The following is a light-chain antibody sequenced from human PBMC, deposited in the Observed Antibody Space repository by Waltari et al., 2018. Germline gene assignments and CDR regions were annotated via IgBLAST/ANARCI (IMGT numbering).Light chain of an antibody. J-gene: IGKJ4*01. CDR3: QQHDNLPLIV. CDR2: DAS. V-gene: IGKV1-33*01. Sequence: DIQMTPSPSSLSASVGDRVTITCQASQDIVYNLNGYQQKPGKAPKLLIYDASILETGVPSRFSGSGSGTDFTFTISSLQPEDIATYWCQQHDNLPLIVFGGGTKVDLK. CDR1: QDIVYN.